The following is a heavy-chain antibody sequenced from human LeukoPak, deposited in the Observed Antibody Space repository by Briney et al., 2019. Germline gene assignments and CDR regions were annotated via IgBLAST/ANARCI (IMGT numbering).Heavy chain of an antibody. Sequence: PGGSLRLSCAASGFTFSSHAMSWVRQAPGMGLEWVAAISRSGTNTYYVDSVKGRFTISRDSSKNTLHLQMDSLRAEDTAVYYRAKDWPVSGDHYSPFDYWGQGTLVTVSS. CDR2: ISRSGTNT. D-gene: IGHD4-11*01. CDR1: GFTFSSHA. V-gene: IGHV3-23*01. J-gene: IGHJ4*02. CDR3: AKDWPVSGDHYSPFDY.